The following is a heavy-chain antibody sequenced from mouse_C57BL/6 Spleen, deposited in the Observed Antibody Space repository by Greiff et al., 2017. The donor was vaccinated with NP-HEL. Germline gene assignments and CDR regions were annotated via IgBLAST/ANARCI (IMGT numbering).Heavy chain of an antibody. CDR3: ARGEYYSSPFV. Sequence: VQLQQPGAELVRPGSSVKLSCKASGYTFTSYWMHWVKQRPIQGLEWIGNIDPSDSETHYNQKFKDKATLTVDKSSSTAYMQLSSLTSEDSAVYDCARGEYYSSPFVWGTGTTVTVSS. CDR2: IDPSDSET. V-gene: IGHV1-52*01. D-gene: IGHD1-1*01. CDR1: GYTFTSYW. J-gene: IGHJ1*03.